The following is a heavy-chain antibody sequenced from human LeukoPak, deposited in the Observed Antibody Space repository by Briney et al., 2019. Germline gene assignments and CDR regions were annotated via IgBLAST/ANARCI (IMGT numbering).Heavy chain of an antibody. CDR1: GYDFLDNH. CDR3: ARGTFVDWNPAGDRFDS. Sequence: ASVRVSCKASGYDFLDNHLHWVRRAPGQGLEWMGWVKPYGGDTHVAQKFQGRVPMTRDTSITTAYMELSRLTSDDTAVYFCARGTFVDWNPAGDRFDSWGQGTPVTVSS. CDR2: VKPYGGDT. D-gene: IGHD1-1*01. V-gene: IGHV1-2*02. J-gene: IGHJ4*02.